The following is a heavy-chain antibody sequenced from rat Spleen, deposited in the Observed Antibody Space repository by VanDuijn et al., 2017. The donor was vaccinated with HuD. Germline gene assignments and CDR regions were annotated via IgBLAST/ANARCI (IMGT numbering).Heavy chain of an antibody. CDR2: ITNTGGST. V-gene: IGHV5-20*01. Sequence: EVELVESGGGLVQPGGSMKLSCAASGFTFSDYYMAWVRQAPTKGLEWVASITNTGGSTYYPDSVKGRFTISRDNAKSTLYLQMDSLRSEDTATYYCTTSDYWGQGVMVTVSS. CDR1: GFTFSDYY. CDR3: TTSDY. J-gene: IGHJ2*01.